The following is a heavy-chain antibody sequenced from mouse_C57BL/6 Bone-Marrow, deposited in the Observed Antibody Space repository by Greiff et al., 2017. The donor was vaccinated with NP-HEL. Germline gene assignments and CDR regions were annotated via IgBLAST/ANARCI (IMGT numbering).Heavy chain of an antibody. Sequence: EVMLVESGGDLVKPGGSLKLSCAASGFTFSSYGMSWVRQTPDKRLEWVATISSGGSYTYYPDSVKGRFTISRDNAKNTLYLQMSSLKSEDTAMYYCARQNYYYGSSFLYYAMDYWGQGTSVTVSS. CDR3: ARQNYYYGSSFLYYAMDY. CDR1: GFTFSSYG. V-gene: IGHV5-6*01. CDR2: ISSGGSYT. D-gene: IGHD1-1*01. J-gene: IGHJ4*01.